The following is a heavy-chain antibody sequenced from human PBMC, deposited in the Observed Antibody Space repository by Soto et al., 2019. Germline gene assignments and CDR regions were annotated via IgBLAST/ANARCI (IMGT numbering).Heavy chain of an antibody. D-gene: IGHD3-3*01. CDR2: MNPNSGNT. Sequence: ASVKVSCKASGYTFTSYDINWVRQATGQGLEWMGWMNPNSGNTGYAQKFQGRVTMTRNTSISTAYMELSSLRSEDTAVYYCARENPEYYDFWSAPGRFDPWGQGTLVTVSS. V-gene: IGHV1-8*01. CDR3: ARENPEYYDFWSAPGRFDP. CDR1: GYTFTSYD. J-gene: IGHJ5*02.